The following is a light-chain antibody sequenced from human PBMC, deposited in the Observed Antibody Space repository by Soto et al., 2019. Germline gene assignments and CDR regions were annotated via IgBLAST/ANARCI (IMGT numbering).Light chain of an antibody. J-gene: IGKJ4*01. CDR1: QSVSYN. V-gene: IGKV3-15*01. CDR2: GAF. Sequence: EIVMTQSPATLSVSPGETATLSCRASQSVSYNLAWYQQKPGQGPRLVIYGAFSRATGIPARFSGSGPGTEFTLTISSLQSEDFAVYYCQQYKNWPPLTFGGGTKVEIK. CDR3: QQYKNWPPLT.